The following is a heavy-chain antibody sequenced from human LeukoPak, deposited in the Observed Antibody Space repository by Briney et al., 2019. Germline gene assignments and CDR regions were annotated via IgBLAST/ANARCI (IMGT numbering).Heavy chain of an antibody. CDR3: ARDKGIAVAYDY. J-gene: IGHJ4*02. D-gene: IGHD6-13*01. CDR2: INSDGSST. V-gene: IGHV3-74*01. CDR1: GFTFSSYW. Sequence: PGGSLRPSCAASGFTFSSYWMHWVRQAPGKGLVWVSRINSDGSSTSYADSVKGRFTISRDNAKNTLYLQMNSLRAEDTAVYYCARDKGIAVAYDYWGQGTLVTVSS.